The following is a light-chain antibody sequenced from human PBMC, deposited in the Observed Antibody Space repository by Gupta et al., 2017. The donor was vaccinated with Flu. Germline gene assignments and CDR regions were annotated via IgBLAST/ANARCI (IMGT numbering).Light chain of an antibody. CDR3: QQRSNWPPS. J-gene: IGKJ2*03. V-gene: IGKV3-11*01. CDR1: QSVSSY. CDR2: DAS. Sequence: EIVLTQSPATLPLSPGERATLSCRASQSVSSYLAWYQQKPGQAPRLLIYDASNRATGIPARFSGSGSGTDFTLTISSLEPEEFAVYYCQQRSNWPPSFGQGTKLEIK.